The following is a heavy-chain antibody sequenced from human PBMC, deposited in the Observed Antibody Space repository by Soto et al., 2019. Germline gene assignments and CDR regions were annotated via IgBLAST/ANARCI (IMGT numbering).Heavy chain of an antibody. CDR3: ARDVWCSV. J-gene: IGHJ4*02. CDR1: GGSISSGNYY. D-gene: IGHD2-21*01. V-gene: IGHV4-61*01. Sequence: QVQLQEAGPGLVKPSETLSLTCTVSGGSISSGNYYWSWIRQSPGKGLEWIGYIYYDGRTNYNPSLKSRVTISADTSKSHFSLKLNSVTAADTAMYYCARDVWCSVWGQGTLVTVSS. CDR2: IYYDGRT.